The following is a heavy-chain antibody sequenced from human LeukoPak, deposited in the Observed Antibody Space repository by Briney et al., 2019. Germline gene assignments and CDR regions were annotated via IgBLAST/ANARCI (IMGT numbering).Heavy chain of an antibody. CDR1: GFTFSSYW. CDR3: ARVERTWIQLWSLDY. CDR2: ISSSSSYI. Sequence: GGSLRLSCAASGFTFSSYWMTWVRQAPGKGLEWVSSISSSSSYIYYADSVKGRFTISRDNAKNSLYLQMNSLRAEDTAVYYCARVERTWIQLWSLDYWGQGTLVTVSS. V-gene: IGHV3-21*01. D-gene: IGHD5-18*01. J-gene: IGHJ4*02.